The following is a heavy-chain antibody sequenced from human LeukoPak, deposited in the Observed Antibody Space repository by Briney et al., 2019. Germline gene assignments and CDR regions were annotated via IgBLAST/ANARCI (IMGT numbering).Heavy chain of an antibody. CDR3: ARQHPGYCSSTSCYGYWYFDL. Sequence: PSETLSLTCTVSGGSISSYYWGWIRQPPGKGLEWIGYIYYSGSTNYNPSLKSRVTISVDTSKNQFSLKLSSETAADTAVYYCARQHPGYCSSTSCYGYWYFDLWGRGTLVTVSS. J-gene: IGHJ2*01. V-gene: IGHV4-59*08. D-gene: IGHD2-2*01. CDR2: IYYSGST. CDR1: GGSISSYY.